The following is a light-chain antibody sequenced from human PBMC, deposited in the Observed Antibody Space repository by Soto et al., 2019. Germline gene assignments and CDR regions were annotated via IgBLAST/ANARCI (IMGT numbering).Light chain of an antibody. CDR1: QSVSNNY. CDR3: HLCDSSLWR. Sequence: EIVLTQSPGTLSLSTGERATLSCRASQSVSNNYLAWYQQKPGQAPRLLIYAASTRAAGVPVRFSGSGSETEFTLTIRSLQSEDFAVFYCHLCDSSLWRFG. CDR2: AAS. J-gene: IGKJ2*04. V-gene: IGKV3-20*01.